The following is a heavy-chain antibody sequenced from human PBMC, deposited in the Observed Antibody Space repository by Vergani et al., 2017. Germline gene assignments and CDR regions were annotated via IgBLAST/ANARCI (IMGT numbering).Heavy chain of an antibody. CDR2: ISSSSSYI. V-gene: IGHV3-21*01. CDR3: ARDGANTFGGVIVPQYYFDY. CDR1: GFTFSSYS. J-gene: IGHJ4*02. Sequence: EVQLVESGGGLVQPGGSLRLSCAASGFTFSSYSMNWVRQAPGKGLEWVSSISSSSSYIYYADSVKGRFTISRDNAKNSLYLQMDSLRAEDTAVYYCARDGANTFGGVIVPQYYFDYWGQGTLVTASS. D-gene: IGHD3-16*02.